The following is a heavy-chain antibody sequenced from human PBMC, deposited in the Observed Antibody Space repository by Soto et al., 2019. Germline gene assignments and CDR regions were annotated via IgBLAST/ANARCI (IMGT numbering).Heavy chain of an antibody. CDR3: ASGGKSGYYYPYYYYGMDV. J-gene: IGHJ6*04. D-gene: IGHD3-22*01. CDR1: GCSISSGCYY. CDR2: IYYSGRT. Sequence: TLSLTCAVSGCSISSGCYYWSWIRQHPGKGLEWIGYIYYSGRTYYNPSLKSRVTISVDTSKNQFSLKLSSVTAADTAVYYCASGGKSGYYYPYYYYGMDVWGKGTTVTV. V-gene: IGHV4-31*11.